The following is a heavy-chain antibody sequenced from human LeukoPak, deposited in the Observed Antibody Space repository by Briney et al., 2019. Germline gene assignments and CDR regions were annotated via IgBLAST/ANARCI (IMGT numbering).Heavy chain of an antibody. J-gene: IGHJ4*02. Sequence: GGSLRLSCAASGFTFSDYYMSWIRQAPGKGLEWVSAITGSGSSTYYADSVKGRFTISRDNSKNTLYLQMSSLRAEDTAVYYCAKSASGSGIYQGDFDYWGQGTLVTVSS. D-gene: IGHD1-26*01. V-gene: IGHV3-23*01. CDR2: ITGSGSST. CDR3: AKSASGSGIYQGDFDY. CDR1: GFTFSDYY.